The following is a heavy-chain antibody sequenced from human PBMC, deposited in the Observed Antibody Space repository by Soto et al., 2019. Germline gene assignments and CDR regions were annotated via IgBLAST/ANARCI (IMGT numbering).Heavy chain of an antibody. J-gene: IGHJ6*02. CDR1: GGSISSSSYY. V-gene: IGHV4-39*01. Sequence: SETLSLTCTVSGGSISSSSYYWGWIRQPPGKGLEWIGSIYYSGSTYYNPSLKSRVTISVDTSKNRFSLKLSSVTAADTAVYYCARHASEYSGYDYYYYGMDVWGQGTTVTVSS. D-gene: IGHD5-12*01. CDR3: ARHASEYSGYDYYYYGMDV. CDR2: IYYSGST.